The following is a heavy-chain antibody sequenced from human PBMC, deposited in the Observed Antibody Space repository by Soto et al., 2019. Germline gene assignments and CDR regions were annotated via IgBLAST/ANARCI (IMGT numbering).Heavy chain of an antibody. CDR1: GFSLSTYHMG. CDR2: IYWDDDK. V-gene: IGHV2-5*02. Sequence: QITLKESGPTLVRPAQTLTLTCDFSGFSLSTYHMGVAWIRQPPGKALEWLALIYWDDDKRYSPSLKDRLAISKDTCSNHVVLTITNMEPGDTATYFCAHAGDYDLLTFDHWGPGTLVTVSS. J-gene: IGHJ4*02. D-gene: IGHD4-17*01. CDR3: AHAGDYDLLTFDH.